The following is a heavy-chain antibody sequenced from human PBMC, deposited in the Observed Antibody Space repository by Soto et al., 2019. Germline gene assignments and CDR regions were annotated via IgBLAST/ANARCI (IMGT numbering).Heavy chain of an antibody. CDR3: SRDLSRYYHDSSGLDAFGI. CDR2: ISAYNGNT. V-gene: IGHV1-18*01. CDR1: GYTFTSYG. D-gene: IGHD3-22*01. J-gene: IGHJ3*02. Sequence: ALVKVSCKASGYTFTSYGSSWVRQAPGQGREWMGWISAYNGNTNYAQKLQGRVTMTKDTSTSTDYMELRSLRSDDTAVYYCSRDLSRYYHDSSGLDAFGIWGQWTIVTVSS.